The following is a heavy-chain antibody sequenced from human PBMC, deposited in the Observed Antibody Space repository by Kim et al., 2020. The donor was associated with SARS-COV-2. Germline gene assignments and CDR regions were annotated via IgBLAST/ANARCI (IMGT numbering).Heavy chain of an antibody. CDR1: GFTFSSYS. V-gene: IGHV3-21*01. D-gene: IGHD6-13*01. CDR3: ATQPPYSSSWYSVPLSWFDP. Sequence: GGSLRLSCAASGFTFSSYSMNWVRQAPGKGLEWVSSISSSSSYIYYADSVKGRFTISRDNAKNSLYLQMNSLRAEDTAVYYCATQPPYSSSWYSVPLSWFDPWGQGTLVTVSS. J-gene: IGHJ5*02. CDR2: ISSSSSYI.